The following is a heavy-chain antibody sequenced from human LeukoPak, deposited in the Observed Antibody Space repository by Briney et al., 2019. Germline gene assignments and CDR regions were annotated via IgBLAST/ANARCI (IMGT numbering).Heavy chain of an antibody. CDR1: GFTFTTYA. D-gene: IGHD2-15*01. CDR3: ATVVVAAPYGMDV. CDR2: ISGSGGDT. J-gene: IGHJ6*02. Sequence: GGSLRLSCAASGFTFTTYAMSWVRQAPGKGLEWVSAISGSGGDTYYADSVKGRFTISRDNAKNSLYLQMNSLRAEDTAVYYCATVVVAAPYGMDVWGQGTTVTVSS. V-gene: IGHV3-23*01.